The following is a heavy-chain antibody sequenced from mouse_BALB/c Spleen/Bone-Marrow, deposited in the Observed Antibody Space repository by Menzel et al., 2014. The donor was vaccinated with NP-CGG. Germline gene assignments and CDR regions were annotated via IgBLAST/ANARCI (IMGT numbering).Heavy chain of an antibody. J-gene: IGHJ2*01. CDR3: ARPDGNYESYLDY. CDR2: IYPGDGST. D-gene: IGHD2-1*01. Sequence: VKLVESGPELVKPGASVKMSCKASGYTFTSCYIHWVKQSPGQGLEWIGWIYPGDGSTEYNEKFKGKTTLTADKSSSTAYMLLSSLTSEDSAIYFCARPDGNYESYLDYWGQGTTLTVSS. CDR1: GYTFTSCY. V-gene: IGHV1S56*01.